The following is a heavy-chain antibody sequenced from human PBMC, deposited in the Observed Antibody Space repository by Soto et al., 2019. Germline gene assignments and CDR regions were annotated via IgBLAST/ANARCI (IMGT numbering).Heavy chain of an antibody. Sequence: SETLSLTCTLSGDSISSYYWTWIRQPPGKGLEWIGCGHYSGSSKYNPSLKSRVSISVDTSKNQFSLKLSSVTAADTAFYYCSRDLGSVLSDWGQGTLVTVSS. D-gene: IGHD2-8*02. CDR1: GDSISSYY. V-gene: IGHV4-59*01. CDR2: GHYSGSS. CDR3: SRDLGSVLSD. J-gene: IGHJ4*02.